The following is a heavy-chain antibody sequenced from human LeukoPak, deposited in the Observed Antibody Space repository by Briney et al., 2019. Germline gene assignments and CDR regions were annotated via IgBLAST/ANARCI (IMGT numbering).Heavy chain of an antibody. CDR1: GGSISSYY. CDR3: ARERIIAVAGRLDYYYYYMDV. V-gene: IGHV4-4*07. D-gene: IGHD6-19*01. CDR2: IYTSGST. J-gene: IGHJ6*03. Sequence: SETLSLTCTVSGGSISSYYWSWIRQPAGKGLEWIGRIYTSGSTNYNPSLKGRVTMSVDTSKNQFSLKLSSVTAADTAVYYCARERIIAVAGRLDYYYYYMDVWGKGTTVTVSS.